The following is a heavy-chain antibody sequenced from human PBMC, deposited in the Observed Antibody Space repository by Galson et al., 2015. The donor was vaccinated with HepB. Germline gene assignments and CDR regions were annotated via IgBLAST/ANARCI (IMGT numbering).Heavy chain of an antibody. CDR1: GASVTGYY. J-gene: IGHJ1*01. V-gene: IGHV4-59*08. Sequence: SETLSLTCTVSGASVTGYYWSWIRQPPGKGLQWIGYIYYDGNTNYNPSLKSRVTMSVDTSKNQFSPNLRSVTATDTAVYYCARHGFGSEDNVWGQGTLVAVSS. CDR2: IYYDGNT. CDR3: ARHGFGSEDNV. D-gene: IGHD3-10*01.